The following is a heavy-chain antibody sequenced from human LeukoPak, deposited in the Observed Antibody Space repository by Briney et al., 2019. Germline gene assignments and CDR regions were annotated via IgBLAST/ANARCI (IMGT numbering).Heavy chain of an antibody. CDR2: INHSGST. J-gene: IGHJ5*02. V-gene: IGHV4-34*01. Sequence: SETLSLTCAVYGGSFSGYYWSWIRQPPGKGLEWIGEINHSGSTNYNPSLKSRVTISVDTSKNQFSLKLSSVTAADTAVYYCARGRRYYDFWSGYFVRAFDPWGQGTLVTVSS. D-gene: IGHD3-3*01. CDR1: GGSFSGYY. CDR3: ARGRRYYDFWSGYFVRAFDP.